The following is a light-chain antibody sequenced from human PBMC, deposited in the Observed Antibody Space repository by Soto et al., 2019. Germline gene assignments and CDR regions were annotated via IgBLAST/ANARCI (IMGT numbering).Light chain of an antibody. V-gene: IGKV3-20*01. Sequence: EIVLTQSPDTLSLSPGERATLSCRASQSITSSYLAWYQQKPGQAPRLLIYGTSSRATGIPDRFSGSGSGTDFTLTISRLEPEDFGMFYCQQYGSSPPTFGQGTKVDIK. J-gene: IGKJ1*01. CDR2: GTS. CDR1: QSITSSY. CDR3: QQYGSSPPT.